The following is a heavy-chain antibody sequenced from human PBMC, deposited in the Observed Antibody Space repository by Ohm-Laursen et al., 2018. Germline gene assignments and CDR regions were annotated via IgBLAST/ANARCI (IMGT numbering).Heavy chain of an antibody. CDR1: GFTFSSYS. D-gene: IGHD3-10*01. CDR2: IAYDGTNK. CDR3: AWNRYGGFGGHYFDY. Sequence: SLRLSCSASGFTFSSYSMNWVRHSPGRGLEWLAHIAYDGTNKYYIDYVEGRFAISRDNSEKMLYLQINGLKAEDTAVYYWAWNRYGGFGGHYFDYWGQGTLVTVSS. V-gene: IGHV3-30*03. J-gene: IGHJ4*02.